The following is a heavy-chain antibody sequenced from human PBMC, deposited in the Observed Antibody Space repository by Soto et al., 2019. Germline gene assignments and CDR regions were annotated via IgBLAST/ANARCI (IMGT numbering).Heavy chain of an antibody. D-gene: IGHD3-3*01. J-gene: IGHJ6*02. CDR3: ARDSPLMDYDFWSGPEDIYYYYGMDV. Sequence: SETLSLTCTVSGGSISSYYWSWIRQPPGKGLEWIGYIYYSGSTNYNPSLKSRVTISVDTSKNQFSLKLSSVTAADTAVYYCARDSPLMDYDFWSGPEDIYYYYGMDVWGQGTTVTVSS. CDR2: IYYSGST. V-gene: IGHV4-59*01. CDR1: GGSISSYY.